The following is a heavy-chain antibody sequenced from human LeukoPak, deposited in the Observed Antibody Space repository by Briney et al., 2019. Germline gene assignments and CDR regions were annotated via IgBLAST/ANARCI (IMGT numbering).Heavy chain of an antibody. Sequence: SETLSLTCAVSGGSISSDGYSWSWIRQPPGKDLEWIGYIYYSGGTYSNPSLKSRVTMSVDRSKNQFSLNLSSVTAADTAEYYCARGGVPTDTRWFDPWGQGTLVTVSS. J-gene: IGHJ5*02. CDR3: ARGGVPTDTRWFDP. CDR2: IYYSGGT. CDR1: GGSISSDGYS. V-gene: IGHV4-30-2*01. D-gene: IGHD2-2*01.